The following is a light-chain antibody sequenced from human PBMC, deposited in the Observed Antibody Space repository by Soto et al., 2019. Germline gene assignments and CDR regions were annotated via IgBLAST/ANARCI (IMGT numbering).Light chain of an antibody. CDR1: QNIYNW. CDR2: KAS. Sequence: DFQMTQSPSSLSASVGDRVSITCRASQNIYNWLAWYQQQSGKAPKLLIYKASNLESGVPSRFSGSGSGTEFTITISSLQPDAFATCYCQQYHGPWTFGQGTKLENK. CDR3: QQYHGPWT. V-gene: IGKV1-5*03. J-gene: IGKJ1*01.